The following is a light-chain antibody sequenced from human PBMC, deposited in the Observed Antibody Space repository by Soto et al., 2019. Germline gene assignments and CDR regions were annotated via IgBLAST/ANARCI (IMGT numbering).Light chain of an antibody. J-gene: IGLJ2*01. CDR1: SSDVGSYNL. CDR3: CSYAGSTTDVV. V-gene: IGLV2-23*01. CDR2: EGS. Sequence: QSALTQPASVSGSPGQSITISCTGTSSDVGSYNLVSWYQQHPGKAPKLMIYEGSKRPSGVSTRFSGSKSGNTASLTISGLQAEDEADYYCCSYAGSTTDVVFDGGTKLTVL.